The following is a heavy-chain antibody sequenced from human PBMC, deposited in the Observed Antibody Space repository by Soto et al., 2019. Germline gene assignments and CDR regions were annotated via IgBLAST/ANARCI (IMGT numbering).Heavy chain of an antibody. CDR3: ARLGRYYQAFDS. V-gene: IGHV4-61*05. CDR2: IYYAGTT. Sequence: SEILSLTCTVSGCSISSSSYYWGLIRQPPGKGLEWIGYIYYAGTTTYNPSLKGRATISLDTSENQFSLKVRSVTAADTAVYYCARLGRYYQAFDSWGQGTLVTVSS. D-gene: IGHD3-22*01. CDR1: GCSISSSSYY. J-gene: IGHJ4*02.